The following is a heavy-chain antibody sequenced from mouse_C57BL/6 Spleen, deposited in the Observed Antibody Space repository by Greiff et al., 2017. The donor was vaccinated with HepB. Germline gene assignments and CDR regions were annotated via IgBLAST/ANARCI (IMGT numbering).Heavy chain of an antibody. D-gene: IGHD2-1*01. CDR2: ISSGSSTI. Sequence: EVQVVESGGGLVKPGGSLKLSCAASGFTFSDYGMHWVRQAPEKGLEWVAYISSGSSTIYYADTVKGRFTISRDNAKNTLFLQMTSLRSEDTAMYYCAREYGNYEAHYFDYWGQGTTLTVSS. CDR1: GFTFSDYG. CDR3: AREYGNYEAHYFDY. J-gene: IGHJ2*01. V-gene: IGHV5-17*01.